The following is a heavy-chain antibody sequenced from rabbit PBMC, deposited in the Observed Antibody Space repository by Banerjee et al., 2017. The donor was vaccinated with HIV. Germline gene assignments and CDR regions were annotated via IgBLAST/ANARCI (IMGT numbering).Heavy chain of an antibody. CDR3: ARGLSYVGNAAGTYFNL. D-gene: IGHD4-2*01. CDR2: IYAGSSGST. Sequence: QSLEESGGDLVKPGASLTLTCTASGFSFSSSYYMCWVRQAPGKGLEWIACIYAGSSGSTYYASWAKGRFTISKTSSTTVTLQMTSLTAADTATYFCARGLSYVGNAAGTYFNLWGQGTLVTVS. J-gene: IGHJ4*01. V-gene: IGHV1S40*01. CDR1: GFSFSSSYY.